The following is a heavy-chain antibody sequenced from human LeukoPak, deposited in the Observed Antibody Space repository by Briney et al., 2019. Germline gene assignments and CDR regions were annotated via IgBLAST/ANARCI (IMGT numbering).Heavy chain of an antibody. D-gene: IGHD6-19*01. CDR2: IYYSGST. J-gene: IGHJ5*02. CDR1: GGSISSHY. V-gene: IGHV4-59*11. CDR3: AGSGWYGLKNWFDP. Sequence: KTSETLSLTCTVSGGSISSHYWSWIRQPPGKGLEWIGYIYYSGSTNYNPSLKSRVTISVDTSKNQFSLKLSSVTAADTAVYYCAGSGWYGLKNWFDPWGQGTLVTVSS.